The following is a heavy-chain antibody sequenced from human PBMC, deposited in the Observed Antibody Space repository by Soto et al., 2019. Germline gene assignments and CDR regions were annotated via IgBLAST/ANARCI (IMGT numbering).Heavy chain of an antibody. J-gene: IGHJ4*02. D-gene: IGHD6-19*01. CDR2: ISYDGSNK. CDR3: AKGWGGWFAYYFDY. CDR1: GFTFSSYG. Sequence: GGSLRLSCAASGFTFSSYGMHWVRQAPGKGLEWVAVISYDGSNKYYADSVKGRFTISRDNSKNTLYLQMNSLRAEDTAVYYCAKGWGGWFAYYFDYWGQGTLVTVSS. V-gene: IGHV3-30*18.